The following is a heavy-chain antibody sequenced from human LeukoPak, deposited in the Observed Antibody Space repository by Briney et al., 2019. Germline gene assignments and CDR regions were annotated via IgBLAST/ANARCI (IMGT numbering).Heavy chain of an antibody. CDR1: GGSISSYY. Sequence: KPSETLSLTCTVSGGSISSYYWSWIRQPAGKGLEWIGRIYTSGGTNYNASLKSRVSMSVDTSKNQFSLKLSSVTAADTAVFYCARENSGSYREFDYWGQGTLVTVSS. CDR2: IYTSGGT. V-gene: IGHV4-4*07. CDR3: ARENSGSYREFDY. D-gene: IGHD1-26*01. J-gene: IGHJ4*02.